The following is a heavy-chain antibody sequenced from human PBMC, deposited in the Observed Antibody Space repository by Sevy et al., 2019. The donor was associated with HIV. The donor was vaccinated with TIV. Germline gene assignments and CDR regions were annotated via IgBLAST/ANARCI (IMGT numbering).Heavy chain of an antibody. Sequence: GGSLRLSCAASGFTFDDYAMHWVRQAPGKGLEWVSGISWNSGSIGYADSVKGRFTISRDNAKNSLYLQMNSLRAEDTALYYYAKDMNFGYWGQGTLVTVSS. J-gene: IGHJ4*02. CDR2: ISWNSGSI. V-gene: IGHV3-9*01. CDR3: AKDMNFGY. CDR1: GFTFDDYA.